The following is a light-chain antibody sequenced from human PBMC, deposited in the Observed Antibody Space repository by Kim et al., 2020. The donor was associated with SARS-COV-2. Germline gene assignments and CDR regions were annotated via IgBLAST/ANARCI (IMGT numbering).Light chain of an antibody. CDR3: LQYHNYPRP. Sequence: AIQLTQSPSSLSASVGDRVIITCRPSQGMRDDLGWYQQKPGKAPKLLMYVASSPQSGVPSRFSGSGSGTDFTLTISSLQPEDFATYYCLQYHNYPRPFGQGTKVDIK. J-gene: IGKJ1*01. CDR1: QGMRDD. CDR2: VAS. V-gene: IGKV1-6*01.